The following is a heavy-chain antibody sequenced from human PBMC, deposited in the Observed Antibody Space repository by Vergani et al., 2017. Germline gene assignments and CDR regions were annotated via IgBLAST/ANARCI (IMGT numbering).Heavy chain of an antibody. V-gene: IGHV4-39*01. J-gene: IGHJ5*02. Sequence: QVQLQESGPGLVKPSETLSLTCTVSGDSVIRTDYHWGWIRQPPGKGLEWIGSMDYSGSTSYNPSLESRISISFETPKNQFSLRLTSVTAADTAVYYCARHSTVEWLVKLGWIDPWGQGILVTVSS. D-gene: IGHD6-19*01. CDR1: GDSVIRTDYH. CDR2: MDYSGST. CDR3: ARHSTVEWLVKLGWIDP.